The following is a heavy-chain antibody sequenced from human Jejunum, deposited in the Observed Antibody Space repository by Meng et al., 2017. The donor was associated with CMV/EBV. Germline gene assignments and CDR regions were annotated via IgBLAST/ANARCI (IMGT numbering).Heavy chain of an antibody. Sequence: GFSLSLYEINWVRQAQGKGLEWVSYISDSDDTMYYSDSVQGRFTLSRDDAKNSLYLHMNGLRAEDTAVYYCAREWGYYNSGDAFDLWGQGTMVTVSS. CDR3: AREWGYYNSGDAFDL. D-gene: IGHD3-10*01. CDR2: ISDSDDTM. CDR1: GFSLSLYE. J-gene: IGHJ3*01. V-gene: IGHV3-48*03.